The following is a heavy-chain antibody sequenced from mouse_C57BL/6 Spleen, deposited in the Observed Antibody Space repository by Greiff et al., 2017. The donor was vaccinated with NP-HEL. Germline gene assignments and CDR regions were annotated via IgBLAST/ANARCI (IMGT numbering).Heavy chain of an antibody. D-gene: IGHD4-1*01. Sequence: QVQLQQPGAELVRPGTSVKLSCKASGYTFTSYWTHWVKQRPGQGLEWIGVIDPSDSYTNYNQKFKGKATLTVDTSSSTAYMQLSSLTSEDSAVYYCARGELGRRGYFDYWGQGTTLTVSS. CDR3: ARGELGRRGYFDY. V-gene: IGHV1-59*01. CDR2: IDPSDSYT. CDR1: GYTFTSYW. J-gene: IGHJ2*01.